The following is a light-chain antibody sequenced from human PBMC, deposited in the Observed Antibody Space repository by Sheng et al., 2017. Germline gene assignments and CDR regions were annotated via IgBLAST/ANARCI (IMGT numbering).Light chain of an antibody. V-gene: IGKV1-12*01. J-gene: IGKJ3*01. CDR3: QQGYNFPFT. CDR1: QDVGSW. CDR2: VTS. Sequence: DIQMTQSPSFVSASVGDRVTMICRASQDVGSWLAWYQQKEGTAPNLLISVTSRLQTGVPSRFSGSGSGTEFTLTISNLQPEDFATYYCQQGYNFPFTFGPGTKVEIK.